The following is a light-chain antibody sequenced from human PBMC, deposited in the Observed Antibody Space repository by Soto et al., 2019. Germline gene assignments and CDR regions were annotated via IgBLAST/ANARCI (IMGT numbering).Light chain of an antibody. CDR2: DAS. Sequence: DIQMPQSPSTLSASVGDRVTITCRASQSISSWLAWYQQKPGKAPKLLIYDASSLESGVPSRFSGSGSGTEFTLTISSLQPDDFAPYYCQQYNSYSPTFGQGTKVDIK. V-gene: IGKV1-5*01. J-gene: IGKJ1*01. CDR3: QQYNSYSPT. CDR1: QSISSW.